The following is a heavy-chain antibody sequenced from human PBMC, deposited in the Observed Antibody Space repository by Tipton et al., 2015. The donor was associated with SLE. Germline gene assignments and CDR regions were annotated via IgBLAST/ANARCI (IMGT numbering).Heavy chain of an antibody. Sequence: QLVQSGAELKKPGESLKISCAASGFTFDDYGMHWVRQAPGKGLEWVSSISSSGSFIFHADSVKGRFTISRDNAKNSLYLQMNSLRADDTALYYCARGVGNVYMDVWGKGTTVTVSS. CDR2: ISSSGSFI. J-gene: IGHJ6*03. V-gene: IGHV3-21*01. CDR3: ARGVGNVYMDV. CDR1: GFTFDDYG. D-gene: IGHD7-27*01.